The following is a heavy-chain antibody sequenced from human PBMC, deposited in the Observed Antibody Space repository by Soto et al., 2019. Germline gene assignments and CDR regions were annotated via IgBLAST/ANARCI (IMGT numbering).Heavy chain of an antibody. CDR1: GFTLSNTG. CDR3: AKDWGSSGWFNWFDS. Sequence: GGSLRLSCVVSGFTLSNTGVHWVRQAPGKGLEWVAMISHDGSVQYYVDSVKGRFTISRDISKNTVYLQMHNLRPEDTSVYYCAKDWGSSGWFNWFDSWGQGTLVTVSS. D-gene: IGHD6-19*01. V-gene: IGHV3-30*18. J-gene: IGHJ5*01. CDR2: ISHDGSVQ.